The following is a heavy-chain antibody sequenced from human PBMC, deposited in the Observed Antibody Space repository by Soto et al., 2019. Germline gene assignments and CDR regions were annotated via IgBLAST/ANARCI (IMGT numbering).Heavy chain of an antibody. J-gene: IGHJ6*02. CDR1: GGSFSGYY. Sequence: QVQLQQWGAGLLKPSETLSLTCAVYGGSFSGYYWSWIRQPPGKGLEWIGEINHSGSTNYNPSLKSRVTISVDTSKNQFSLKLSSVTAADTAVYYCAREYHIAAAGTYSLYYYYGMDVWGQGTTVTVSS. CDR3: AREYHIAAAGTYSLYYYYGMDV. CDR2: INHSGST. V-gene: IGHV4-34*01. D-gene: IGHD6-13*01.